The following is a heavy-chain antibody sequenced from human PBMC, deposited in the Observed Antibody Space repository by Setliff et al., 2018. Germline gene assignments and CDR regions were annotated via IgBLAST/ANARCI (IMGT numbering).Heavy chain of an antibody. CDR1: GYTLTELS. V-gene: IGHV1-24*01. Sequence: ASVKVSCKVSGYTLTELSMHWVRQAPGKGLEWMGGFDPEDGETIYAQKFQGRVTMTEDTSTDTAYMELSSLRSEDTAVYYCARVLFHCSSTSCYLDAFDIWGQGNPGHRLL. J-gene: IGHJ3*02. CDR2: FDPEDGET. CDR3: ARVLFHCSSTSCYLDAFDI. D-gene: IGHD2-2*01.